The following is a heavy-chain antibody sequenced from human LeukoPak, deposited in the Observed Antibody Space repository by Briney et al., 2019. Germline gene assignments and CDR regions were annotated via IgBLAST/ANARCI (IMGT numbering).Heavy chain of an antibody. J-gene: IGHJ3*01. CDR1: GFTFSDYY. CDR2: IGGSGSIF. D-gene: IGHD1-7*01. Sequence: GGSLRLSCAASGFTFSDYYMGWIRQAPGKGLEWLSYIGGSGSIFFYADSVKGRFTISRDNAKNSLFLQMNSLRAEDTAVYYCGRDFGLIGTKRSFDLWGQGTMVTVSS. CDR3: GRDFGLIGTKRSFDL. V-gene: IGHV3-11*01.